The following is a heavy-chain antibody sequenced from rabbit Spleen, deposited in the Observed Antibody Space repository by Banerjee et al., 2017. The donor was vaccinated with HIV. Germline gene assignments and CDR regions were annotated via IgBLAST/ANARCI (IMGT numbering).Heavy chain of an antibody. J-gene: IGHJ6*01. V-gene: IGHV1S40*01. CDR2: IEGGSSAFS. CDR1: GFSFSSSYY. CDR3: ARDSGSSFSSYGMDL. Sequence: QSLEESGGDLVKPEGSLTLTCTASGFSFSSSYYMCWVRQAPGKGLEWIACIEGGSSAFSYFASWAKGRFTISKTSSTTVTLQMTSLTAADTATYFCARDSGSSFSSYGMDLWGQGTLVTVS. D-gene: IGHD8-1*01.